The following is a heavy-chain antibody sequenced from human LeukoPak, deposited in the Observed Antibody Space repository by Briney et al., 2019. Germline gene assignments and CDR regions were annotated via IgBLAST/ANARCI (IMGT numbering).Heavy chain of an antibody. J-gene: IGHJ4*02. CDR1: GFTFSSYG. Sequence: GGSLRLSCAASGFTFSSYGMHWIRQAPGKGLEWVAVIWYDGSNKYYADSVKGRFTISRDNSKNTLYLQMNSLRAEDTAVYYCARERARAAAIDYWGQGTLVTVSS. D-gene: IGHD6-13*01. V-gene: IGHV3-33*08. CDR2: IWYDGSNK. CDR3: ARERARAAAIDY.